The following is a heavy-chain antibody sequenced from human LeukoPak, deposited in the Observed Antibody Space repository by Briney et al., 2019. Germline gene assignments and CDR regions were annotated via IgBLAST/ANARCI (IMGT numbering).Heavy chain of an antibody. D-gene: IGHD6-13*01. J-gene: IGHJ5*02. Sequence: SETLSLTCTVSGGSISGYYWSWIRQPPGKGLEWIGYIYYSGSTNYNPSLKSRVTISVDTSKNLFSLKLSSVTAAGTAVYYCARGCSAGTPHNWFDPWGQGTLVTVSS. CDR1: GGSISGYY. CDR3: ARGCSAGTPHNWFDP. V-gene: IGHV4-59*01. CDR2: IYYSGST.